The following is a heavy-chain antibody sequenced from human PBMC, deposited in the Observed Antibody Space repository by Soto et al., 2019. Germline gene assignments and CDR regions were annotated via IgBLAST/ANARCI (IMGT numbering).Heavy chain of an antibody. CDR2: ISGSGGST. Sequence: EVQLLESGGGLVQPGGSLRLSCAASGFTFSSYAMSWVRQAPGKGLEWVSAISGSGGSTYYADSVKGRFTISRDNSKNTMCLQMNSRRAADTAVYHCAKDRSQGNCSGGSCYAYYYYGMDVWGQGTTVTVSS. CDR3: AKDRSQGNCSGGSCYAYYYYGMDV. D-gene: IGHD2-15*01. CDR1: GFTFSSYA. V-gene: IGHV3-23*01. J-gene: IGHJ6*02.